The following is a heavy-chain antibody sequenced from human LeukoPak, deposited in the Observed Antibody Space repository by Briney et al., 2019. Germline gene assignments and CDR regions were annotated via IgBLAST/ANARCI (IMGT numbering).Heavy chain of an antibody. CDR3: ARDGGWESYNGEYNFDY. CDR2: ISSSGSTI. J-gene: IGHJ4*02. D-gene: IGHD3-10*01. V-gene: IGHV3-48*03. Sequence: PGGSLRLSCAASGFTFSSYEMNWVRQAPGKGLEWVSYISSSGSTIYYADSVKGRFTVSRDNAKNTMYLQMHSLRAEDTAVYYCARDGGWESYNGEYNFDYWGQGTLLTVSS. CDR1: GFTFSSYE.